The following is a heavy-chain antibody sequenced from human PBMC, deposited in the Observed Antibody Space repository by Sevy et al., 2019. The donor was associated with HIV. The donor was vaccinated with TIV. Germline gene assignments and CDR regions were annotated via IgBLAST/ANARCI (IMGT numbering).Heavy chain of an antibody. V-gene: IGHV4-59*08. Sequence: SETLSLTCIVSGGSITSLYWNWIRQPPGKGLEWIANIYYNAHINYNPSLKSRVTLSLDTSKNQFSLRLSSVTAADTAMYYCAGENAWGRGYSWGQGTLVTVSS. J-gene: IGHJ4*02. CDR3: AGENAWGRGYS. D-gene: IGHD1-26*01. CDR2: IYYNAHI. CDR1: GGSITSLY.